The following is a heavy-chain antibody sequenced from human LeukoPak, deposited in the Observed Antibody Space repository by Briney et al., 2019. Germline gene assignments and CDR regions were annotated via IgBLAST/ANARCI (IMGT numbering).Heavy chain of an antibody. CDR1: GFSFTDYW. Sequence: GGSLRLSCAASGFSFTDYWMSWVRQAPGKGPEWVAHLNEDGSRIVYLDSVKGRFTISRDNTKNSLFLQMNSLRAEDTAVYYCARDPLGRYSGWRFWGQGTLVTVSS. D-gene: IGHD3-16*01. J-gene: IGHJ4*02. CDR2: LNEDGSRI. V-gene: IGHV3-7*04. CDR3: ARDPLGRYSGWRF.